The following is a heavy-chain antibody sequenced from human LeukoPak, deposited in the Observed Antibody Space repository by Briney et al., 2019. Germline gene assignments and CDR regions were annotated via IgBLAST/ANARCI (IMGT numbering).Heavy chain of an antibody. D-gene: IGHD6-6*01. CDR2: MWYDGSNK. CDR3: AREGSSSSLDY. CDR1: GFTFSSYG. V-gene: IGHV3-33*01. J-gene: IGHJ4*02. Sequence: QPGGSLRLSCAASGFTFSSYGMHWVRQAPGKGLEWVAVMWYDGSNKYYADSVKGRFTISRDNSKNTLYLQMNSLRVEDTAVYYCAREGSSSSLDYWGQGTLVTVSS.